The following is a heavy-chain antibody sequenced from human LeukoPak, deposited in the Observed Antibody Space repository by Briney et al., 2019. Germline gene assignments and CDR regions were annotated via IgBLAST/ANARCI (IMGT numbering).Heavy chain of an antibody. J-gene: IGHJ4*02. Sequence: GASVKVSCKASGYTFTGYYMHWVRQAPGQGLEWMGWINPNSGGTNYAQKFQGRVTMTRDTSISTAYMELSRLRSEDTAVYYCARSELLWFGGVNSGFDYWGQGTLVTVSS. D-gene: IGHD3-10*01. CDR1: GYTFTGYY. CDR3: ARSELLWFGGVNSGFDY. V-gene: IGHV1-2*02. CDR2: INPNSGGT.